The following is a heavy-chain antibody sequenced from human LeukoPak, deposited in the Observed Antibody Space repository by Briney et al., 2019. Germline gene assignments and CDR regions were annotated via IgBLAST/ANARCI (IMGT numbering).Heavy chain of an antibody. D-gene: IGHD6-13*01. CDR3: AKLIRRYTSSWYYFDY. CDR2: ISGSGGST. Sequence: PGDSLRLSCAASGLTFSNYAMIWVRQAPGKGLEWVSAISGSGGSTYYADSVKGRFTISRDNSKNTLYLQMNSLRAEDTAIYYCAKLIRRYTSSWYYFDYWGQGTLVTVSS. CDR1: GLTFSNYA. V-gene: IGHV3-23*01. J-gene: IGHJ4*02.